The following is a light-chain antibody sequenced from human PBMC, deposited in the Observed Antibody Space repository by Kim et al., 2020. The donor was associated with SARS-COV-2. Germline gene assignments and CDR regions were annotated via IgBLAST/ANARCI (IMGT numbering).Light chain of an antibody. CDR2: WAS. CDR1: QSVLHSPNNRDY. CDR3: QQYLKFPPA. J-gene: IGKJ1*01. V-gene: IGKV4-1*01. Sequence: ANINCKSSQSVLHSPNNRDYIAWYQQKPGQPPKMLIFWASTRASGVPDRFSGSGSGTDFTLTISSLQAEDVAVYYCQQYLKFPPAFGQGTKVDIK.